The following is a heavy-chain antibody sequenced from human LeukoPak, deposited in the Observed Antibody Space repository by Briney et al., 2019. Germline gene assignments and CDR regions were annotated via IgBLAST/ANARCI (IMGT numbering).Heavy chain of an antibody. CDR2: TYYRSKWYN. CDR3: ARAGGDSWYFDY. D-gene: IGHD2-21*02. V-gene: IGHV6-1*01. J-gene: IGHJ4*02. Sequence: SQTLSLTCVISGDSASSNSAAWNWIRQSPSRGLEWLGRTYYRSKWYNDYAVSVKSRMTINADTSKSQFSLQLNSVTPEDTAVYYCARAGGDSWYFDYWGQGTLVTVSS. CDR1: GDSASSNSAA.